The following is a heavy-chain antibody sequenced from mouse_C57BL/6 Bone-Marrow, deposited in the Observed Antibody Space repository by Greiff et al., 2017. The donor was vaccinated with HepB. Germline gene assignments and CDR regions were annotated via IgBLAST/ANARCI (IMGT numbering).Heavy chain of an antibody. Sequence: ESGPGLVKPSQSLSLTCSVTGYSITSGYYWNWIRQFPGNKLEWMGYISYDGSNNYNPSLKNRISITRDTSKNQFFLKLNSVTTEDTATYYCARDGTGTHWGQGTTLTVSS. CDR2: ISYDGSN. CDR1: GYSITSGYY. V-gene: IGHV3-6*01. D-gene: IGHD4-1*01. CDR3: ARDGTGTH. J-gene: IGHJ2*01.